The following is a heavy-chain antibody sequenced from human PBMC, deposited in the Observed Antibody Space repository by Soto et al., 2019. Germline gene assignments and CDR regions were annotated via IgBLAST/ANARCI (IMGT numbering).Heavy chain of an antibody. V-gene: IGHV4-30-4*01. Sequence: SETLSLTCTVSGGSISSGDYYWSWIRQPPGKGLEWIGYIYYSGSTYYNPSLKSRVTISVDTSKNQFSLKLRSVTAADTAVYYCARGGRSRIAGAGWFDPWGQGTLVTVSS. CDR3: ARGGRSRIAGAGWFDP. CDR1: GGSISSGDYY. D-gene: IGHD6-19*01. CDR2: IYYSGST. J-gene: IGHJ5*02.